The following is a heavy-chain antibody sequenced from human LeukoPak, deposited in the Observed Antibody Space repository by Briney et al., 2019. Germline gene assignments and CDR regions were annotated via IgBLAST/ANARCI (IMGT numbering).Heavy chain of an antibody. V-gene: IGHV3-74*01. D-gene: IGHD3-10*01. Sequence: GGSLRLSCAASGFTFSRYWMHWVRQAPGKGLVWVSRINTDGSTTSYADSVRGRFTISRDNAENAVYLQMNSLGAEDTALYFCARVNTGNWYFDLWGRGTLVTVSS. CDR1: GFTFSRYW. J-gene: IGHJ2*01. CDR2: INTDGSTT. CDR3: ARVNTGNWYFDL.